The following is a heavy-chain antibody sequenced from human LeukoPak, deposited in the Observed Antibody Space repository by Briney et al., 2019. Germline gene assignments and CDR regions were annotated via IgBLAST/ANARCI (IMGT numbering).Heavy chain of an antibody. CDR1: GFTFSSYA. Sequence: PGGSLRLSCAASGFTFSSYAMSWVRQAPGKGLEWVSAISGSGGSTYYADSVKGRFTISRDNSRDTLYLQMNSLRAEDTAVYYCAKGYYDYVWGSYYFDCWGQGTLVTVSS. CDR2: ISGSGGST. J-gene: IGHJ4*02. D-gene: IGHD3-16*01. CDR3: AKGYYDYVWGSYYFDC. V-gene: IGHV3-23*01.